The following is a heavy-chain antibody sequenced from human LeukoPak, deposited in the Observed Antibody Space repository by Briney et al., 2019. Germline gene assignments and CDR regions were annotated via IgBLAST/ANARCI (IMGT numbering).Heavy chain of an antibody. Sequence: GGSLRLSCAASGFTFSSYSMSWVRQAPGKGLEWVGFIRSKAYGGTTEYAASVKGRFTISRDDPKSIAYLQMNSLKTEDTAVYYCTRAVQSYGYYFDYWGQGTLVTVSS. CDR3: TRAVQSYGYYFDY. CDR2: IRSKAYGGTT. V-gene: IGHV3-49*04. J-gene: IGHJ4*02. CDR1: GFTFSSYS. D-gene: IGHD5-18*01.